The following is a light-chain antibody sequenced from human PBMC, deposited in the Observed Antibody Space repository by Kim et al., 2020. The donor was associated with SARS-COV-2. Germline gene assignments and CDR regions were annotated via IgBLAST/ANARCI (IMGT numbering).Light chain of an antibody. CDR2: DVN. Sequence: GQSITISCLGTSSDIGGYKYVSWYQQHPGKPPKLMISDVNKRPSGVSNRFSGSKSGNTASLTISGLQADDEADYYCSSYTASSTWVFGGGTKVTVL. V-gene: IGLV2-14*03. CDR1: SSDIGGYKY. CDR3: SSYTASSTWV. J-gene: IGLJ3*02.